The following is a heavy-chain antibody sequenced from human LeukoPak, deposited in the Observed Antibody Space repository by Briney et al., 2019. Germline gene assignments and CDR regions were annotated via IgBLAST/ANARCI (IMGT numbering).Heavy chain of an antibody. D-gene: IGHD2-21*02. CDR1: GYTFPSYF. CDR2: INPTGGST. J-gene: IGHJ5*02. V-gene: IGHV1-46*01. Sequence: GASVKVSCKASGYTFPSYFMHWVRQAPGQGLEWMGIINPTGGSTTYAQKLQGRVTMTRDTSTSTVYMELSSLRSDDTAVYYCARVCGGDCYRSESEQNWFDPWGQGTLVTVSS. CDR3: ARVCGGDCYRSESEQNWFDP.